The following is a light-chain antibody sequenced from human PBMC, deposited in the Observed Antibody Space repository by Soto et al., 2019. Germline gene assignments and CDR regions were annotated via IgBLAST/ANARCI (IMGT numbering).Light chain of an antibody. V-gene: IGKV3D-15*01. J-gene: IGKJ1*01. CDR3: QNYNNWPPWT. CDR2: DAS. CDR1: QSVSSY. Sequence: EIVLTQSPATLSLSPGERATLSCWASQSVSSYLAWYQHKPGQAPRLLIYDASNRATGIPARFSGSGSGTEFTLTISRLQSEDFAIYYCQNYNNWPPWTFGQGTKVDIK.